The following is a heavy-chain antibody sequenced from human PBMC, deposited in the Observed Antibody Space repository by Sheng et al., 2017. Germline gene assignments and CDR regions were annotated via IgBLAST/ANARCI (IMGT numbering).Heavy chain of an antibody. Sequence: QVQLQESGPGLVKPSETLSLTCTVSGGSVSSGNYYWNWIRQPPGKGLEWIGYIYYSGSTNYNPSLKSRVTISVDTSKNQFSLKLSSVTAADTAVYYCARASVPGSLGWTTWGQGTLVTVSS. CDR3: ARASVPGSLGWTT. CDR2: IYYSGST. D-gene: IGHD3-10*01. V-gene: IGHV4-61*01. J-gene: IGHJ4*02. CDR1: GGSVSSGNYY.